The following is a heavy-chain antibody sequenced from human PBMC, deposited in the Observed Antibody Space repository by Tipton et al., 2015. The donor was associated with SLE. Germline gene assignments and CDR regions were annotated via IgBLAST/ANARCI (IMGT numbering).Heavy chain of an antibody. CDR3: ARDKGMDYFDY. J-gene: IGHJ4*02. CDR2: IRYDGSDK. D-gene: IGHD2-8*01. V-gene: IGHV3-30*02. Sequence: QLVQSGGGVVQPGGSLRLSCAASGFTFSDYGMHWVRQAPGRGLDWVTFIRYDGSDKFYADSVKGRFTISRDNAKNSLYLQMNSLRAEDTAVYYCARDKGMDYFDYWGQGTLVTVSS. CDR1: GFTFSDYG.